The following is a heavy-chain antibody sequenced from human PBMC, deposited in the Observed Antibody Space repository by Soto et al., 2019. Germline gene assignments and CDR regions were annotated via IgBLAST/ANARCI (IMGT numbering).Heavy chain of an antibody. J-gene: IGHJ6*03. CDR1: GGSISSYY. CDR3: ARSIRTITLFPYMDV. D-gene: IGHD3-3*01. Sequence: ETLSLTCTVSGGSISSYYWSWIRQPPGKGLEWIGDIYYSGSTDYDPSLKSRVTISVDASRNQFSLNLSSVTAADTAVYYCARSIRTITLFPYMDVWGKGTTVTVSS. CDR2: IYYSGST. V-gene: IGHV4-59*01.